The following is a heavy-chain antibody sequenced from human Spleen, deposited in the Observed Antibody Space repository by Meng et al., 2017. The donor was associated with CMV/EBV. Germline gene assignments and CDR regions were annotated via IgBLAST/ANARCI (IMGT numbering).Heavy chain of an antibody. Sequence: GGSLRLSCAASGFTFDEYVMGWVRQVPGKGLEWVSGINWNGGSTGYADSVTGRFTISRDNFKNTMYLRMNSLRAEDTAVYYCARVTGFGESSDWFDPWGQGTLVTVSS. D-gene: IGHD3-10*01. CDR1: GFTFDEYV. J-gene: IGHJ5*02. V-gene: IGHV3-20*04. CDR2: INWNGGST. CDR3: ARVTGFGESSDWFDP.